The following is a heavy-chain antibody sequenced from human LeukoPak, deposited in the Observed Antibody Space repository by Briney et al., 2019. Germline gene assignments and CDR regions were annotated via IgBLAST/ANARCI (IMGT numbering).Heavy chain of an antibody. J-gene: IGHJ4*02. Sequence: PGGSLRLSCVGSEFGFPNYAMSWVRQAPGKGLEWVSAISGSGGSTYYADSVKGRFTISRDNSKNTLYLQMNSLRAEDTAVYYCAKGDDYGDYWGQGTLVTVSS. V-gene: IGHV3-23*01. CDR2: ISGSGGST. CDR1: EFGFPNYA. CDR3: AKGDDYGDY.